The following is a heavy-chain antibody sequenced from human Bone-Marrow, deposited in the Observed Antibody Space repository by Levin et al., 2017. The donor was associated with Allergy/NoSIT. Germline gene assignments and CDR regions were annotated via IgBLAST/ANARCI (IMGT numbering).Heavy chain of an antibody. J-gene: IGHJ3*01. D-gene: IGHD3-10*01. V-gene: IGHV3-21*01. Sequence: GESLKISCAASGFTFSEYSINWVRQAPGKGLEWVSLISSSGSHIYYADSVRGRFTISRDNAQNSLSLQMNSLRVDDTGLYYCARVRHRVREEAFDLWGQGTMVTVSS. CDR1: GFTFSEYS. CDR3: ARVRHRVREEAFDL. CDR2: ISSSGSHI.